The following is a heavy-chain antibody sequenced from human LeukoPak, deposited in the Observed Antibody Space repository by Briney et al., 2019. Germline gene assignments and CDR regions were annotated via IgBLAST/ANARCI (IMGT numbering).Heavy chain of an antibody. CDR2: INPNSGDT. Sequence: ASVKVSYKASAYTFTSYYMHWVRQAPGQGLEWMGWINPNSGDTHYAEKFQGRVTMTRDTSISTAYMELSRLRSDDTAVYYCARAYGSGSYSDQYYFDYWGQGTLVTVSS. V-gene: IGHV1-2*02. D-gene: IGHD3-10*01. CDR1: AYTFTSYY. J-gene: IGHJ4*02. CDR3: ARAYGSGSYSDQYYFDY.